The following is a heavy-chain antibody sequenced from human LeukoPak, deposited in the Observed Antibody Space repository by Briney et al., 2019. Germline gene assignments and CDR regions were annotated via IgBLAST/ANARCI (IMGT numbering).Heavy chain of an antibody. V-gene: IGHV3-23*01. CDR1: GFTFSTYA. Sequence: GGSLRLSCAACGFTFSTYAMSWVRQAPGKGLEWVAAVNGNGHTTYYADSVKGRFAISRDNSGNTVYLQLNSLRAEDTAIYYCAKESPYGNNRLYYFDYWGQGNLVTASS. CDR3: AKESPYGNNRLYYFDY. CDR2: VNGNGHTT. D-gene: IGHD4-11*01. J-gene: IGHJ4*02.